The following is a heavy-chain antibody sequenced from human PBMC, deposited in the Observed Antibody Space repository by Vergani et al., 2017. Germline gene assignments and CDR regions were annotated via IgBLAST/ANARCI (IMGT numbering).Heavy chain of an antibody. V-gene: IGHV3-23*01. CDR3: ARLSYDTTPYLQGGYDC. D-gene: IGHD3-22*01. CDR2: ISGSGVSA. Sequence: EVHLLESGGGLVQSGGSLRLSCAASGFTFSNYAMNWVRQAPGKGLEWVSGISGSGVSAYYTDSVKGRFTISRDNSKNMLYLQMNSLRAEDTAVYYCARLSYDTTPYLQGGYDCWGQGTLVSVSS. J-gene: IGHJ4*02. CDR1: GFTFSNYA.